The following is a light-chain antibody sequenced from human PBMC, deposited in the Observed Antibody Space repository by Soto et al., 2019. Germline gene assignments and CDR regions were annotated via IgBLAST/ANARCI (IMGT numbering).Light chain of an antibody. CDR1: QSISSW. Sequence: DIQMTQSPSTPSSSVGEKVNITFRASQSISSWLAWYQQKPGEAPKRLIYKASSLESGVPSRFSGSGSGTEFTLTISSLQPDDFATYYCQQYNSYWTFGQGTKVDIK. CDR3: QQYNSYWT. V-gene: IGKV1-5*03. CDR2: KAS. J-gene: IGKJ1*01.